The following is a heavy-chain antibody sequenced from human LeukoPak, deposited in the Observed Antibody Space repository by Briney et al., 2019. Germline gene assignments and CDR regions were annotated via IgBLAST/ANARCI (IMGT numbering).Heavy chain of an antibody. CDR1: GFTFSSYA. Sequence: GGSLRLSCAASGFTFSSYAMNWVRQAPGKGLEWVSAISSSAGSTYYADSVKGRFTISRHNYKNTLYLQMDSLRAEDTAVYYCARDFGGEYYFDYWGQGTLVTVSS. V-gene: IGHV3-23*01. CDR3: ARDFGGEYYFDY. D-gene: IGHD3-16*01. J-gene: IGHJ4*02. CDR2: ISSSAGST.